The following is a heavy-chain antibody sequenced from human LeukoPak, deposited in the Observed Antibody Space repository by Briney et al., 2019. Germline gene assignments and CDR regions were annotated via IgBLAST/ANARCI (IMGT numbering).Heavy chain of an antibody. J-gene: IGHJ4*02. V-gene: IGHV1-18*04. CDR1: GYTFTGYY. CDR3: ARGEQLLPAYY. CDR2: ISAYNGNT. D-gene: IGHD1-26*01. Sequence: ASVKVSCKASGYTFTGYYMHWVRQAPGQGLEWMGWISAYNGNTNYAQKLQGRVTMTTDTSTSTAYMELRSLRSDDTAVYYCARGEQLLPAYYWGQGTLVTVSS.